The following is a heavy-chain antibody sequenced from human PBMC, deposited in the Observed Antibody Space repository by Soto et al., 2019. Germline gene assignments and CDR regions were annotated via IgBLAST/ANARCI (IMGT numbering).Heavy chain of an antibody. Sequence: GGSLRLSCAASGFTFSSYGMHWVRQAPGKGLEWVAVTSYDGSNKYYADSVKGRFTISRDNSKNTLYLQMNSLRAEDTAVYYCAKDNIKGRFLEWLLGDYFDYWGQGT. CDR3: AKDNIKGRFLEWLLGDYFDY. D-gene: IGHD3-3*01. CDR1: GFTFSSYG. CDR2: TSYDGSNK. J-gene: IGHJ4*02. V-gene: IGHV3-30*18.